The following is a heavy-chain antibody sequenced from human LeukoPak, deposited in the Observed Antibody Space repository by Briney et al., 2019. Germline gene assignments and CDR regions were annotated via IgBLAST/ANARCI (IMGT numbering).Heavy chain of an antibody. V-gene: IGHV4-59*01. Sequence: SETLSLTXTVSGGSISSYYWSWIRQTPGKGLEWIGYIYFSGSTNYNPSLKSRVTISVDTSKNQFSLRLSSVTAADTAVYYCARYVWGSYPTFEDYWGQGTLVTVSS. CDR1: GGSISSYY. CDR3: ARYVWGSYPTFEDY. D-gene: IGHD3-16*02. CDR2: IYFSGST. J-gene: IGHJ4*02.